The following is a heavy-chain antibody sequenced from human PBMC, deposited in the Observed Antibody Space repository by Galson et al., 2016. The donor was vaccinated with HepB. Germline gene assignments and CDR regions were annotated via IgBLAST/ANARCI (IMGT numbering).Heavy chain of an antibody. Sequence: SLRLSCAASGFTFGSYVIHWVRQAPGKGLEWVAVISSGTTHKYYADSVKGRFTISRDNSKNTLFLQMNSLRPEDTAVYYCARGHPAGPAPWPSYDGLDVWGQGTTVTVSS. CDR3: ARGHPAGPAPWPSYDGLDV. D-gene: IGHD6-13*01. CDR2: ISSGTTHK. J-gene: IGHJ6*02. CDR1: GFTFGSYV. V-gene: IGHV3-30*04.